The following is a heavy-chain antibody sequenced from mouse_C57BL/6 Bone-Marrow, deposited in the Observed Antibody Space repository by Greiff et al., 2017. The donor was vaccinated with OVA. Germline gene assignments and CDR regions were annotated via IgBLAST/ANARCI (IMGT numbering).Heavy chain of an antibody. CDR1: GFTFSNYW. CDR2: IRLKSDNYAT. V-gene: IGHV6-3*01. D-gene: IGHD1-1*01. CDR3: TDYYGSSSYAMDY. Sequence: EVKVVESGGGLVQPGGSMKLSCVASGFTFSNYWMNWVRQSPEKGLEWVAQIRLKSDNYATHYAESVKGRFTISRDDSKSSVYLQMNNLRAEDTGIYYCTDYYGSSSYAMDYWGQGTSVTVSS. J-gene: IGHJ4*01.